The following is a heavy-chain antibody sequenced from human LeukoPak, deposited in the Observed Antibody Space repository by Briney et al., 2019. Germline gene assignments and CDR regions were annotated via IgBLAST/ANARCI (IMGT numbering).Heavy chain of an antibody. CDR3: ARDLYPNYGILTGNWFDP. Sequence: GGSLRLSCEASGFTFSRYWMHWVRQAPGKGLVWVSRINSDGSSTSYADSVKGRFTISRDNAKNTLYLQMNSLRAEDTAVYYCARDLYPNYGILTGNWFDPWGQGTLVTVSS. J-gene: IGHJ5*02. CDR1: GFTFSRYW. V-gene: IGHV3-74*01. CDR2: INSDGSST. D-gene: IGHD3-9*01.